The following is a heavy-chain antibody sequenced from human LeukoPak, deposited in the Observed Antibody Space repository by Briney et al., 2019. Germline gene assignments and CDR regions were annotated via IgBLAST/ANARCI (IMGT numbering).Heavy chain of an antibody. Sequence: GGSLRLSCAASGFTFSSYSMNWVRQAPGKGLEWVSYMSSSSRTIYYADSVKGRFTISRDNAKNSLYLQMNSLRAEDTAVYYCARYSYGYFGIDYWGQGTLVTVSS. V-gene: IGHV3-48*04. CDR3: ARYSYGYFGIDY. J-gene: IGHJ4*02. CDR2: MSSSSRTI. D-gene: IGHD5-18*01. CDR1: GFTFSSYS.